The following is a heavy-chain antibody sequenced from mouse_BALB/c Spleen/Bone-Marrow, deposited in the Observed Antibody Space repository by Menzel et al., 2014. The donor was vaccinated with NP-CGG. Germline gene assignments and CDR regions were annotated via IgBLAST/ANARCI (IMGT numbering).Heavy chain of an antibody. Sequence: SGAELAKPGVSVQLSCKASVYTFTNYYMYWVKQRPGQDLEWIGEINPSNGGTNFNEKFKSKATLTVDKSSSTAYMQLSSLTSEDSAVYYCTTLGRFAYWGQGTLVTVSA. CDR1: VYTFTNYY. V-gene: IGHV1S16*01. CDR3: TTLGRFAY. J-gene: IGHJ3*01. CDR2: INPSNGGT. D-gene: IGHD4-1*01.